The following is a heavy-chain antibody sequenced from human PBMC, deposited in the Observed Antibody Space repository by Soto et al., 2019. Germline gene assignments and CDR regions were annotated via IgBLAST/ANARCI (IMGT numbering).Heavy chain of an antibody. CDR3: ARGGYYYGSETSGEIDY. V-gene: IGHV1-2*04. CDR1: GYTFTGYY. CDR2: INPNSGGT. D-gene: IGHD3-10*01. J-gene: IGHJ4*02. Sequence: QVQLVQSGAEVKKPGASVKVSCKASGYTFTGYYMHWVRQAPGQGLEWMGWINPNSGGTNYAQKFQGWVTMTRDTSISTAYMELSRLRSDDTAVYYCARGGYYYGSETSGEIDYWGQGTLVTVSS.